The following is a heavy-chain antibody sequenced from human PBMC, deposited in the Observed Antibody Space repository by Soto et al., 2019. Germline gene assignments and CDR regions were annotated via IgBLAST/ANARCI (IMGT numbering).Heavy chain of an antibody. V-gene: IGHV4-30-4*01. D-gene: IGHD3-22*01. CDR1: GGSLSSGAYY. J-gene: IGHJ4*02. Sequence: PSGNLSLTCTVSGGSLSSGAYYWSWIRQPPGKGLEWIGYIYYSGSTYYNPSLKSRVTISVDTSKNQFSLQLSSVTAADTAVYYCARDWISSSGYYLYDYWRQGTLVIV. CDR3: ARDWISSSGYYLYDY. CDR2: IYYSGST.